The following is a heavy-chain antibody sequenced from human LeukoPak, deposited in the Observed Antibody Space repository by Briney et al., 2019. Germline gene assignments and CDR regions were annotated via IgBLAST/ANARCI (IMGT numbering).Heavy chain of an antibody. J-gene: IGHJ6*02. CDR1: GFTFSSYA. D-gene: IGHD6-19*01. CDR3: ARDPYSSGWSYYYYGMDV. Sequence: PGGSLRLSCAASGFTFSSYAMHWVRQAPGKGLEWVAVISYDGSNKYYADSVKGRFTISRDNSKNTLYLQMNSLRAEDTAEYYCARDPYSSGWSYYYYGMDVWGQGTTVTVSS. CDR2: ISYDGSNK. V-gene: IGHV3-30*04.